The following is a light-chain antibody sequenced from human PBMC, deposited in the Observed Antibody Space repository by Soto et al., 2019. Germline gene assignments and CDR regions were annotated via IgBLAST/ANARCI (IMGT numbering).Light chain of an antibody. V-gene: IGLV2-14*01. CDR1: SSDVGGYNY. CDR2: EVR. CDR3: SSYTSSSTLVV. J-gene: IGLJ2*01. Sequence: QSALTQPASVSGSPGQSITISCTGTSSDVGGYNYVSWYQQHPDKAPKLMIYEVRNRPSGVSNRFSGSKSGNTASLTISGLQAEDEADYYCSSYTSSSTLVVFGGGTQLTVL.